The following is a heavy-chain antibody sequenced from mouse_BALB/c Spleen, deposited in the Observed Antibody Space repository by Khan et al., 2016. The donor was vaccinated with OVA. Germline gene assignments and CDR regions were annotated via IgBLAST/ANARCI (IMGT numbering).Heavy chain of an antibody. CDR1: GYTFTNYG. CDR3: ASGGYWYIDD. Sequence: QIQLVQSGPELKKPGETVKISCKASGYTFTNYGMNWMKQAPGKGLKWMGWINTYTGEPTYADDFKGRFAFSLETSASTAYLQINHLKNEDTATYFCASGGYWYIDDWGEGTTVTVSS. J-gene: IGHJ1*01. D-gene: IGHD1-1*02. V-gene: IGHV9-3-1*01. CDR2: INTYTGEP.